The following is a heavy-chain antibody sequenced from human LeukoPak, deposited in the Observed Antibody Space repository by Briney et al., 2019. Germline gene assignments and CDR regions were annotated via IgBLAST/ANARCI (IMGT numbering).Heavy chain of an antibody. CDR3: ARRSGIAVAGAFDY. J-gene: IGHJ4*02. CDR1: GFTFSSYW. CDR2: IQQDGSEI. Sequence: PGGSLRLSCVASGFTFSSYWMGWVRQAPGKGLEWVANIQQDGSEIFYVDSVRGRFTISRDNSKNTLYLQMNSLRAEDTAVYYCARRSGIAVAGAFDYWGREPWSPSPQ. V-gene: IGHV3-7*03. D-gene: IGHD6-19*01.